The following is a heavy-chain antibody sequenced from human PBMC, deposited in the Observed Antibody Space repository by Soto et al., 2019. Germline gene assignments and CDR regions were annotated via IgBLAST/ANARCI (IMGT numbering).Heavy chain of an antibody. V-gene: IGHV1-2*04. J-gene: IGHJ4*02. D-gene: IGHD3-10*01. CDR2: INPNSGGT. CDR3: ARGGDYYGSGSHSGIDY. CDR1: GYTFTGYY. Sequence: ASVKVSCKASGYTFTGYYMHWVRQAPGQGLEWMGWINPNSGGTNYAQKFQGWVTMTRDTSISTAYMELSSLRSEDTAVYYCARGGDYYGSGSHSGIDYWGQGTLVTVSS.